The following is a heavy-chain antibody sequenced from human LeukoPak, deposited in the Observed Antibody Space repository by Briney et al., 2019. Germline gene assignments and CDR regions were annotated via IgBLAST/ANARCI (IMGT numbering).Heavy chain of an antibody. CDR2: ISASGGST. J-gene: IGHJ4*02. V-gene: IGHV3-23*01. CDR3: SKDRDTSTAQGFDY. D-gene: IGHD4-17*01. Sequence: PGESLRLSCAASGFTFTSYSMSWVRQAPGQGLEWVSAISASGGSTYFADSMKGRFTIARDNSKNLLYLQMNSLRVEDTAVYYCSKDRDTSTAQGFDYWGQGTLVTVSS. CDR1: GFTFTSYS.